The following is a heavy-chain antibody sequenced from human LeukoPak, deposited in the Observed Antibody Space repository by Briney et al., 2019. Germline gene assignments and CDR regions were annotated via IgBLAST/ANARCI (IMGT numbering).Heavy chain of an antibody. D-gene: IGHD5/OR15-5a*01. V-gene: IGHV3-48*01. J-gene: IGHJ4*02. CDR1: GFTFSSYS. Sequence: GGSLRLSCAASGFTFSSYSMNWVRQAPGKGLEWVSYISSSSSTIYYADSVKGRFTTSRDNAKNSLYLQMNSLRAEDTAVYYCARDASSTDYWGQGTLVTVSS. CDR2: ISSSSSTI. CDR3: ARDASSTDY.